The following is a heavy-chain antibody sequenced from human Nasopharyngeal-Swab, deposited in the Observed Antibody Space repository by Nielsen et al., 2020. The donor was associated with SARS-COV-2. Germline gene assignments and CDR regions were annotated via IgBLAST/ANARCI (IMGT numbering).Heavy chain of an antibody. CDR3: ARDPRYGSADMYSPDY. Sequence: SVKVSCKASGGTFSSYAISWVRQAPGQGLEWMGRIIPILGIANYAQKFQGRVTITADKSTSTAYMELSSLRSEDTAVYYCARDPRYGSADMYSPDYWRQGTLVTVSS. CDR2: IIPILGIA. V-gene: IGHV1-69*04. CDR1: GGTFSSYA. D-gene: IGHD3-10*01. J-gene: IGHJ4*02.